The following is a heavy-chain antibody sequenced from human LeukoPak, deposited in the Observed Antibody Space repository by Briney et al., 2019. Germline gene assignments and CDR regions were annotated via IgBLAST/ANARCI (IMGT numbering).Heavy chain of an antibody. V-gene: IGHV3-13*01. CDR1: GFTFSSYD. Sequence: PGGSLRLSCAASGFTFSSYDMHWVPQATGKGLEGVSAIGTAGDTYYPGSVKGRFTISRENAKNSLYLQMNSLRAGDTAVYYCARVDYHDAFDIWGQGTMVTVSS. J-gene: IGHJ3*02. CDR2: IGTAGDT. D-gene: IGHD3/OR15-3a*01. CDR3: ARVDYHDAFDI.